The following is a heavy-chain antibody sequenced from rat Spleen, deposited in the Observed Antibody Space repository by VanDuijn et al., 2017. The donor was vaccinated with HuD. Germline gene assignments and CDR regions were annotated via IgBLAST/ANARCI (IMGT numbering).Heavy chain of an antibody. CDR3: ARAGSAAISLGNWFAY. J-gene: IGHJ3*01. CDR1: GFSLISYA. Sequence: QVQLKESGPGLVQPSQTLSLTCTVSGFSLISYAVNWVRQPPGKGLEWMGGIWGDGSTVYNSALKSRLSINRDTSKSQVFLSMSSLQTEDTATYYCARAGSAAISLGNWFAYWGQGTLVTVSS. V-gene: IGHV2-1*01. D-gene: IGHD1-2*01. CDR2: IWGDGST.